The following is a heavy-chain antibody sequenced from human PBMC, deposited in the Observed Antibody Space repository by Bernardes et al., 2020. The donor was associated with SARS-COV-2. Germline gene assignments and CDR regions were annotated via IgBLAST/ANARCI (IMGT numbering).Heavy chain of an antibody. CDR3: ARDLAHPYGLDV. V-gene: IGHV1-18*01. CDR1: GYTFSSHG. Sequence: ASGKVSCKASGYTFSSHGISWVRQAPGQGLEWMGWISGYSANTKYSEKVQGRVTLTTDTSTSTAYLEVRSLRSDDTAVYYCARDLAHPYGLDVWGQGTTVTVSS. J-gene: IGHJ6*02. CDR2: ISGYSANT.